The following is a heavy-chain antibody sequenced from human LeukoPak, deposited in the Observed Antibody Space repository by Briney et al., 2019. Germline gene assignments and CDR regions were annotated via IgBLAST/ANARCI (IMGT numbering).Heavy chain of an antibody. CDR2: IYYSGST. V-gene: IGHV4-59*01. CDR1: GGSISSYY. D-gene: IGHD1-20*01. J-gene: IGHJ3*02. Sequence: SETLSLTCTVSGGSISSYYWSWIRQPPGKGLEWIGYIYYSGSTNYNPSLKSRVTISVDTPKNQFSLKLSSVTAADTAVYYCARARPYNWKHDAFDIWGQGTMVTVSS. CDR3: ARARPYNWKHDAFDI.